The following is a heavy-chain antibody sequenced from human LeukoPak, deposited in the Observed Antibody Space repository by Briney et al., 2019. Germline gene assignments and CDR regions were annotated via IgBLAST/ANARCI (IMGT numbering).Heavy chain of an antibody. Sequence: GGSLRLSCAASGFTFSSYSMNWVRQASGEGLEWVSSISSSSSYIYYADSVKGRFTISRDNAKNSLYLQMNSLRAEDTAVYYCARDAVVAATFDYWGQGTLVTVSS. CDR3: ARDAVVAATFDY. J-gene: IGHJ4*02. D-gene: IGHD2-15*01. CDR2: ISSSSSYI. CDR1: GFTFSSYS. V-gene: IGHV3-21*01.